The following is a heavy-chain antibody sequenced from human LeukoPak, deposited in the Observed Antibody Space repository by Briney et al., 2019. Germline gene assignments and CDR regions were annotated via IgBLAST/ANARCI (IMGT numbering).Heavy chain of an antibody. J-gene: IGHJ5*02. CDR1: GYTLTSYY. Sequence: ASVKVSCKASGYTLTSYYMHWVRQAPGQGLEWMGIINPSGGSTSYAQKFQGRVTMTRDMSTSTVYMELSSLRSEDTAVYYCARDVRYSSSWYGGWFDPWGQGTLVTVSS. D-gene: IGHD6-13*01. V-gene: IGHV1-46*01. CDR3: ARDVRYSSSWYGGWFDP. CDR2: INPSGGST.